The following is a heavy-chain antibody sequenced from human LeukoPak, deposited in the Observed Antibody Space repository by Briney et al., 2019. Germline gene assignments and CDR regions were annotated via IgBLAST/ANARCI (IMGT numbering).Heavy chain of an antibody. J-gene: IGHJ4*02. CDR2: IYYSGST. V-gene: IGHV4-59*01. D-gene: IGHD3-10*01. CDR3: ARDLGSGFPAPFDY. Sequence: SSETLSLTCTVSGGSISSYYWSWIRQPPGKGLEWIGYIYYSGSTNYNPSLKSRVTISVDTSKNQFSLKLSSVTAADTAVYYCARDLGSGFPAPFDYWGQGTLVTGSS. CDR1: GGSISSYY.